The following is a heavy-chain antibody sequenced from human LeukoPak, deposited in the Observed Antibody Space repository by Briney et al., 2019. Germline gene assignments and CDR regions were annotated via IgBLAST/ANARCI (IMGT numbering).Heavy chain of an antibody. V-gene: IGHV3-30*02. CDR2: IRYDGSNE. CDR3: ARFGAIPLAGAGLDV. Sequence: PGGSLRLSCAASGFTFSSYGMHWVRQAPGKGLEWVSFIRYDGSNEYYADSVRGRFTISRDNSKNTLYLQMNSLRAEDTAVYYCARFGAIPLAGAGLDVWGKGTTVTVSS. J-gene: IGHJ6*04. D-gene: IGHD2-2*02. CDR1: GFTFSSYG.